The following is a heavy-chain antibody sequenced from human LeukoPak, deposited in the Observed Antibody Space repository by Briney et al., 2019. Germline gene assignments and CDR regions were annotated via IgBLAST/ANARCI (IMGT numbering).Heavy chain of an antibody. V-gene: IGHV1-58*02. J-gene: IGHJ6*03. Sequence: SVKVSCKASGFTSTRSAMQWVRQARGQRLEWIGWIVVGSGNTNYAQKFQERVTITRDKSISTAYLQWSSLKASDTAMYYCARHRQRRLSRYYYYYMDVWGKGTTVTVSS. CDR3: ARHRQRRLSRYYYYYMDV. CDR1: GFTSTRSA. CDR2: IVVGSGNT. D-gene: IGHD1-1*01.